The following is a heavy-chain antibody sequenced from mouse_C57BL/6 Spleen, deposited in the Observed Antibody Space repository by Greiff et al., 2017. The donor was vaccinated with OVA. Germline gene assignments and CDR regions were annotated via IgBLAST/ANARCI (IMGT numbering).Heavy chain of an antibody. V-gene: IGHV1-53*01. CDR1: GYTFTSYW. D-gene: IGHD1-1*02. CDR2: INPSNGGT. CDR3: ARDVFYFGGRGAMDY. J-gene: IGHJ4*01. Sequence: QVQLQQPGTELVKPGASVKLSCKASGYTFTSYWMHWVKQRPGQGLEWIGNINPSNGGTNYNEKFKSKATLTVDKSSSTAYMQLSSLTSEDSAVYYWARDVFYFGGRGAMDYWGQGTSVTVSS.